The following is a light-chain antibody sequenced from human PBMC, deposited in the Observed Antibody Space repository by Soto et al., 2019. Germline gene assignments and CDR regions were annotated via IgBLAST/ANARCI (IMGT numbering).Light chain of an antibody. CDR3: MQGTHWPST. Sequence: DVVMTQSPLSLPVTLGQPASISCRSSQSLVHSDGNTYLNWFHQRPDQSPRRLIFKVSNRDSGVPDRFRGSGSGTDFTLKISRVEAEDVGVYYCMQGTHWPSTFGQGTKLEIK. V-gene: IGKV2-30*02. J-gene: IGKJ2*02. CDR1: QSLVHSDGNTY. CDR2: KVS.